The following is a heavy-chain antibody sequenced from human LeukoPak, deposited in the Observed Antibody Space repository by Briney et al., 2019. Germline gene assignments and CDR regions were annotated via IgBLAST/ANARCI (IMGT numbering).Heavy chain of an antibody. V-gene: IGHV3-33*01. D-gene: IGHD3-9*01. CDR3: ARGHVRYFDWSHEGFDY. CDR2: IWYDGSNK. Sequence: GGSLRLSCAASGFTFSSYGMHWVRQAPGKGLEWVAVIWYDGSNKYYADSVKGRFTISRDNSKNTLYLQMNSLRAEDTAVYYCARGHVRYFDWSHEGFDYWGQGTLVTVSS. J-gene: IGHJ4*02. CDR1: GFTFSSYG.